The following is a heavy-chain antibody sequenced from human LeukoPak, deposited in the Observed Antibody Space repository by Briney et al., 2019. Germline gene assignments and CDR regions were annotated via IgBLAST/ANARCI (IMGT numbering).Heavy chain of an antibody. CDR2: ISSRGSTI. CDR1: GFTFSSYE. J-gene: IGHJ5*02. CDR3: AKAYDFWSGYSDNNWFDP. D-gene: IGHD3-3*01. Sequence: GGSLRLSCAASGFTFSSYEMNWVRQAPGKGLEWVSYISSRGSTIYYADSVKGRFTISRDNAKNSLYPQMNSLRAEDTAVYYCAKAYDFWSGYSDNNWFDPWGQGTLVTVSS. V-gene: IGHV3-48*03.